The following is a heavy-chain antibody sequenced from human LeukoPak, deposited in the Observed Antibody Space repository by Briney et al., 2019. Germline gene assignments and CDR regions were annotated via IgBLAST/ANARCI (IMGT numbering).Heavy chain of an antibody. V-gene: IGHV4-31*03. Sequence: KPSETLSLTCTVSGGSISSGGYYWSWIRQHPGKGLEWIGYIYYSGSTYYNPSLKSRVTISVDTSKNRFSLKLSSVTAADTAVYYCARDPRRGSYEVDYWGQGTLVTVSS. D-gene: IGHD5-18*01. J-gene: IGHJ4*02. CDR3: ARDPRRGSYEVDY. CDR1: GGSISSGGYY. CDR2: IYYSGST.